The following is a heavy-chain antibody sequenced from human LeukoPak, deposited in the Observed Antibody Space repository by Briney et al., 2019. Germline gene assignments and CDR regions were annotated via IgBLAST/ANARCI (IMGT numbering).Heavy chain of an antibody. CDR1: GFTFSSYW. V-gene: IGHV3-7*01. CDR2: IKQDGSEK. Sequence: GGSLRLSCAASGFTFSSYWMSWVRQAPGKGLEWVANIKQDGSEKYYVDSVKGRFTISRDNAKNSLYLQMNSLRAEDTAVYYCATLNFDYDFWSGYRTFDYWGQGTLVTVSS. J-gene: IGHJ4*02. CDR3: ATLNFDYDFWSGYRTFDY. D-gene: IGHD3-3*01.